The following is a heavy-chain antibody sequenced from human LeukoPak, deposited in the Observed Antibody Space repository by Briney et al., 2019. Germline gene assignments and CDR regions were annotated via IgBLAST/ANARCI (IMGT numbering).Heavy chain of an antibody. CDR2: INSDGSST. V-gene: IGHV3-74*01. Sequence: GGSLRLSCAASGFTFSSYWMHWVRQAPGKGLVWVSRINSDGSSTTYADSVKGRFTISRDNAKNTLYLQMNSLRAEDTALYYCAKDIGPSTVTSPFDYWGQGTLVTVSS. J-gene: IGHJ4*02. CDR1: GFTFSSYW. D-gene: IGHD4-17*01. CDR3: AKDIGPSTVTSPFDY.